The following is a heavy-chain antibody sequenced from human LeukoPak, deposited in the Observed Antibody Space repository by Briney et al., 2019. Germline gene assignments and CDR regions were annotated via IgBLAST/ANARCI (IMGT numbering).Heavy chain of an antibody. Sequence: PGGSLRLSCSASGFTFSGSAMHWVRQASGKGLEWVGRIRSKANSYATAYAASVKGRFTISRDDSKNTAYLQMNSLKTEDTAVYYCTRRSLPDYWGQGTLVTVSS. CDR3: TRRSLPDY. D-gene: IGHD3-10*01. V-gene: IGHV3-73*01. CDR2: IRSKANSYAT. CDR1: GFTFSGSA. J-gene: IGHJ4*02.